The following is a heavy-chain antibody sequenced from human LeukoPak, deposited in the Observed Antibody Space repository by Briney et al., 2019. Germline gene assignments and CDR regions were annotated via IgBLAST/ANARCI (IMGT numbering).Heavy chain of an antibody. CDR1: AFTFDDYA. Sequence: PGGSLRLSCAASAFTFDDYAMNWVRQAPGKGLERVSGIRSDSGSIGYADSVKGRFTISRDNAKNSLYLQMNSLRAEDMALYYCAKGRSSGYYDAFDIWGQGTMVTVSS. J-gene: IGHJ3*02. CDR2: IRSDSGSI. V-gene: IGHV3-9*03. CDR3: AKGRSSGYYDAFDI. D-gene: IGHD3-22*01.